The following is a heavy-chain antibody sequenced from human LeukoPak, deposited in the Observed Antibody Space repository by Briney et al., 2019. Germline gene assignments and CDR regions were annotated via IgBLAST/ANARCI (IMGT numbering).Heavy chain of an antibody. J-gene: IGHJ6*02. D-gene: IGHD3-9*01. CDR2: IYYSGGT. CDR1: GGSISSYY. CDR3: ARDSGYDILTSSDYYYYGMDV. Sequence: PSETLSLTCTVSGGSISSYYWSWIRQPPGKGLEWIGYIYYSGGTNYNPSLKSRVTISVDTSENQFSLKLSSVTAADTAVYYCARDSGYDILTSSDYYYYGMDVWGQGTTVTVSS. V-gene: IGHV4-59*01.